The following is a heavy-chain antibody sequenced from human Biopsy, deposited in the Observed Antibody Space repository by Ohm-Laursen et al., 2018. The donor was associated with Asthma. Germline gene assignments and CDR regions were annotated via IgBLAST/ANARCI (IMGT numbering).Heavy chain of an antibody. Sequence: SQTLSLTCTVSGASINSGDSYWSWIRQPPGNGLEWIGDIYHSGTTDYNPSLTSRVSISVDTSKNQFSLKLSSVTAADTAVYYCARDFVDSAMDYFDYWGQGTLVTVSS. CDR3: ARDFVDSAMDYFDY. V-gene: IGHV4-30-4*01. CDR1: GASINSGDSY. D-gene: IGHD5-18*01. CDR2: IYHSGTT. J-gene: IGHJ4*02.